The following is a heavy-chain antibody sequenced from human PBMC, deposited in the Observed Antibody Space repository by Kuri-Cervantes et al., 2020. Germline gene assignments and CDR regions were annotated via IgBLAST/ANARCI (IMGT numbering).Heavy chain of an antibody. J-gene: IGHJ5*02. CDR1: GGPISSYY. Sequence: GSLRLSCTVSGGPISSYYWSWIRQPPGKGLEWIGYIYYSGSTNYNPSLKSRVTISVDTSKNQFSLKLSSVTAADTAVYYCARDMRESWFDPWCQGTLVTVSS. V-gene: IGHV4-59*01. CDR3: ARDMRESWFDP. CDR2: IYYSGST. D-gene: IGHD3-16*01.